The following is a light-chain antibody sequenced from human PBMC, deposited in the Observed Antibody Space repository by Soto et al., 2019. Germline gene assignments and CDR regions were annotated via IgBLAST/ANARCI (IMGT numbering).Light chain of an antibody. CDR3: QQYQNWPLIT. CDR2: GAS. CDR1: QSVSSS. V-gene: IGKV3-15*01. J-gene: IGKJ5*01. Sequence: EVVVTQSPDTLSLSPGETATLSCRASQSVSSSVAWYQHKPGQSPRLVIYGASTRATGIPDRFSGSGSGTEFTLTISSLQSEDFADYYCQQYQNWPLITFGQGTRLEIK.